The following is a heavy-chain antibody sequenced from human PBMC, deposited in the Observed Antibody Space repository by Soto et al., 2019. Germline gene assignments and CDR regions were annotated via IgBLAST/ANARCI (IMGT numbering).Heavy chain of an antibody. CDR2: ISDDGSNK. Sequence: GGSLRLSCAASGFTFSMYFMHWVRRAPDKGLEWVAVISDDGSNKYYADSVKGRFTISRDNSKNTLFLQMDSLRAEDTAVYYCARDRLITRPITGPFDYWGQGALVTVSS. CDR1: GFTFSMYF. J-gene: IGHJ4*02. V-gene: IGHV3-30-3*01. D-gene: IGHD1-20*01. CDR3: ARDRLITRPITGPFDY.